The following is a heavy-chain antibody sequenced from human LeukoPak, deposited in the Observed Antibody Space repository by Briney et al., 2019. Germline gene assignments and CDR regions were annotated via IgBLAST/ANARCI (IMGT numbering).Heavy chain of an antibody. CDR1: GGTFSSYT. Sequence: ASVKVSCKASGGTFSSYTISWVRQAPGQGLEWMGRIIPILGIANYAQKFQGRVTITAEKSTSTAYMELSSLRSEDTAVYYCARDGGGYGSGSYLYYFDYWGQGTLVTVSS. V-gene: IGHV1-69*04. CDR3: ARDGGGYGSGSYLYYFDY. D-gene: IGHD3-10*01. J-gene: IGHJ4*02. CDR2: IIPILGIA.